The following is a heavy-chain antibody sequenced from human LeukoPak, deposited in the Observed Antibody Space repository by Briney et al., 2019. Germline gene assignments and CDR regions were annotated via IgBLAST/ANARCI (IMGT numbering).Heavy chain of an antibody. V-gene: IGHV4-59*08. Sequence: SETLSLTCTVSGGSISSYYWSWIRQSPGKGLEWIGYIYYSGSTNYNPSLKSRVTISVDTSKNQFSLKLSSVTAADTAVYYCARLRGLYGMDVWGQGTTVTVSS. CDR2: IYYSGST. CDR1: GGSISSYY. J-gene: IGHJ6*02. CDR3: ARLRGLYGMDV. D-gene: IGHD3-10*01.